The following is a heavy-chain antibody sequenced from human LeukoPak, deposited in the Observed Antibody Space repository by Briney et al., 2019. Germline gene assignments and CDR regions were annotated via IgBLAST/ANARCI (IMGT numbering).Heavy chain of an antibody. V-gene: IGHV3-23*01. CDR1: GCTFSAFA. CDR3: AKDLSYTSGASDH. J-gene: IGHJ4*02. D-gene: IGHD6-19*01. CDR2: ITDDGYNT. Sequence: GGSLRLSCAASGCTFSAFAMTWVRQAPGKGLEWVSTITDDGYNTYSADSVKGRITFSRDNSKNTLSLQLRSLRAEDTAVYYCAKDLSYTSGASDHWGQGTLVTVSS.